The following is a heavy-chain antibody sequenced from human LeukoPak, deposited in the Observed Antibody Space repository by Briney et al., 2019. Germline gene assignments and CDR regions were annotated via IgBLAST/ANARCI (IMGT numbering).Heavy chain of an antibody. CDR1: GYSISSGYY. CDR2: IFRSGNT. Sequence: PSETLSLTCTVSGYSISSGYYWGWTRQPPGRGLEWIGCIFRSGNTYYHPSLTSRVTISADMSKNELSLKLNSVTVADTAIYYCARLGQEWLVGGAFDYWGQGALVTVSS. J-gene: IGHJ4*02. D-gene: IGHD6-19*01. CDR3: ARLGQEWLVGGAFDY. V-gene: IGHV4-38-2*02.